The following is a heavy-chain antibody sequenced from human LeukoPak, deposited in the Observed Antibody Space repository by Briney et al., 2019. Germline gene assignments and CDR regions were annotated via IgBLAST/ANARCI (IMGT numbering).Heavy chain of an antibody. V-gene: IGHV4-59*03. CDR3: ALAPNSNWFDF. CDR2: IHYSGSS. Sequence: SETLSLTCTVSGDSSSNFYWNWIRQSPGKGLEWIGNIHYSGSSVYNPSLKSRGTISIDTSRRQFFLKLNSVTAADTAVYFCALAPNSNWFDFWGPGTLVTVSS. J-gene: IGHJ5*01. CDR1: GDSSSNFY. D-gene: IGHD2-8*01.